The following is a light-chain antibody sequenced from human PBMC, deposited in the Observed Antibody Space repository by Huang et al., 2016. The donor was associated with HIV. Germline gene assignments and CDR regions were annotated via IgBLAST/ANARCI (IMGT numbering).Light chain of an antibody. Sequence: EIVMTQSPATLSVSPGERATLSCRASQSVSSNLAWYQQRPGQAPMLLVYGASTRATGIPARFSGSGSGTEFTLTISSLQSEDFAVYYCQQYNNWPLYTFGQGTKLEI. CDR1: QSVSSN. CDR3: QQYNNWPLYT. CDR2: GAS. V-gene: IGKV3-15*01. J-gene: IGKJ2*01.